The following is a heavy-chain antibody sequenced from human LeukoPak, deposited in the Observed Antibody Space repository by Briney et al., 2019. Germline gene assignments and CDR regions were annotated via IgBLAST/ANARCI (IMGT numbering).Heavy chain of an antibody. CDR3: ARGTPHDY. J-gene: IGHJ4*02. CDR1: GFTFSSFG. CDR2: ITYDGSKK. Sequence: GGSLRLSCAASGFTFSSFGMHWARQAPGKGLEWVAVITYDGSKKYYADSVKGRFTISRDNSKNTLYLQMDSLRTEDTAVYYCARGTPHDYWGQGTLVTVSS. V-gene: IGHV3-30-3*01.